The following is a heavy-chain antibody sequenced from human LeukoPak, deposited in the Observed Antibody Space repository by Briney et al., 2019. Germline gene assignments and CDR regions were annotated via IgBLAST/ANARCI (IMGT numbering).Heavy chain of an antibody. Sequence: SETLSLTCTVSGGSISSYYWSWIRQPPGKGLEWIGYIYYSGSTNSNPSLKSRVTISVDTSKNQFSLKLSSVTAADTAVYYCARRSSSWHLGGFDIWGQGTMVTVSS. CDR1: GGSISSYY. D-gene: IGHD6-13*01. J-gene: IGHJ3*02. CDR3: ARRSSSWHLGGFDI. CDR2: IYYSGST. V-gene: IGHV4-59*08.